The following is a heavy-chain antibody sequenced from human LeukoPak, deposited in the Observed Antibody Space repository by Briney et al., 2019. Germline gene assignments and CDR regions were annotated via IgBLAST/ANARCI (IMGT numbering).Heavy chain of an antibody. CDR2: MNPNSGNT. CDR3: ARGLPRYGDYSPRRYYFDY. J-gene: IGHJ4*02. Sequence: ASVKVSCKASGYTFTSYDINWVRQATGQGLEWMGWMNPNSGNTGYAQKFQGRVTITRNTSISTAYMELSSLRSEDTAVYYCARGLPRYGDYSPRRYYFDYWGQGTLVTVYS. D-gene: IGHD4-17*01. CDR1: GYTFTSYD. V-gene: IGHV1-8*03.